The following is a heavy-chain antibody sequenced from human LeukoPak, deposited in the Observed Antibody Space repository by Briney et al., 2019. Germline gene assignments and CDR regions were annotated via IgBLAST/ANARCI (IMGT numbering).Heavy chain of an antibody. CDR2: ISGSGGST. D-gene: IGHD6-19*01. CDR3: AKVFGRGYSSGSGY. V-gene: IGHV3-23*01. J-gene: IGHJ4*02. Sequence: GGSPRLSCAASGFTFSSYAMSWVRQAPGKGLEWVSAISGSGGSTYYADSVKGRFTISRDNSKNTLYLQMNSLRAEDTAVYYCAKVFGRGYSSGSGYWGQGTLVTVSS. CDR1: GFTFSSYA.